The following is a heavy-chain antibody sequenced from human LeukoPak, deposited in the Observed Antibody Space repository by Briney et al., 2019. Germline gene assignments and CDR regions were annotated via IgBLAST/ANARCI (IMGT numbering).Heavy chain of an antibody. CDR2: IYWNDDK. D-gene: IGHD6-13*01. CDR1: GFSPRTRGGG. J-gene: IGHJ4*02. CDR3: AHSIAAAGPIDY. Sequence: SGPTLLQPTWTLTLTFTFSGFSPRTRGGGVGWIRQPPGKALEWLALIYWNDDKRCSPSLKSRLTSTKDTSKNQVVLTMTNMDPVDTATYYCAHSIAAAGPIDYWGQGTLVTVSS. V-gene: IGHV2-5*01.